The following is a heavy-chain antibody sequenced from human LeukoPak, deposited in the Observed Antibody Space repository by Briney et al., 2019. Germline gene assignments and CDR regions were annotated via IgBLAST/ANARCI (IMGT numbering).Heavy chain of an antibody. V-gene: IGHV1-18*01. CDR3: ARGITMVRGVIIKPLDY. J-gene: IGHJ4*02. Sequence: GASVKVSCXASGYTFTIYGISWVRQAHGQGLEWMAWISAYNGNTNYAQKLQGRVTMTTDTSTSTAYMELRSLRSDDTAVYYCARGITMVRGVIIKPLDYWGQGTLVTVSS. CDR1: GYTFTIYG. D-gene: IGHD3-10*01. CDR2: ISAYNGNT.